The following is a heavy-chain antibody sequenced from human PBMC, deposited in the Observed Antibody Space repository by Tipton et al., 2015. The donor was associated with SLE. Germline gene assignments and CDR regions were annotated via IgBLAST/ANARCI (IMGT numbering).Heavy chain of an antibody. CDR2: ISTYNGDT. CDR1: GVTFNSFA. D-gene: IGHD1-26*01. J-gene: IGHJ4*02. CDR3: ARESGATDDY. Sequence: QSGPEVKKPGSSVKVSCKASGVTFNSFAFSWVRQAPGQGLEWMGWISTYNGDTNYAQNFQGRVTMTTDTSTSTAYMELRSLRSDDTAVYYCARESGATDDYWGQGSLVTVSS. V-gene: IGHV1-18*01.